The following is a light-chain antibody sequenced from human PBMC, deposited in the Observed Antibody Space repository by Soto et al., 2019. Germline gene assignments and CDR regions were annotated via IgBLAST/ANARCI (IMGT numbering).Light chain of an antibody. J-gene: IGKJ5*01. Sequence: EIVMTQSPATLSVSPGERATLSCRASQSVSSNLAWYQQKPGQAPRLFIYDASNRATDIPARFSGSGSGTDFTLTISSLEPEDFAVYYCQQRSNWPSFGQGTRLEI. V-gene: IGKV3-11*01. CDR1: QSVSSN. CDR3: QQRSNWPS. CDR2: DAS.